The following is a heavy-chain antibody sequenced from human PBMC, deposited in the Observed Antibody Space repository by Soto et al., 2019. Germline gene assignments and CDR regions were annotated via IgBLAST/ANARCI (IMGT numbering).Heavy chain of an antibody. CDR3: ARDMNSTPVRPNYNYGIAD. D-gene: IGHD6-13*01. CDR2: IIPIIGTA. J-gene: IGHJ6*02. CDR1: GGTFSSYA. V-gene: IGHV1-69*06. Sequence: QVKLVQSGAEVKKPGSWVKVSCKASGGTFSSYAISWVRQAPGQGLVWMGGIIPIIGTATYAQKFQGRVTITADKHTSTAFMELSSLTNEDTAMKCRARDMNSTPVRPNYNYGIADMGQGATVTVTS.